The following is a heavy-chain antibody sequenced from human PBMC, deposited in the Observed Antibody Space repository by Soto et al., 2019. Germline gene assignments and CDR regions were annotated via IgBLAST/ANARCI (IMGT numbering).Heavy chain of an antibody. D-gene: IGHD1-26*01. J-gene: IGHJ4*02. CDR3: AADRKIVGTIGAFDF. Sequence: VASVNVSCKVPENTLTELTIDWLRQAPGKGLEWMGRSAPEEGEPIYPQKFQGRVSMTEDPSTDTAYMELTSLRFEDTAVYFCAADRKIVGTIGAFDFWGQGTLVTVSS. CDR1: ENTLTELT. CDR2: SAPEEGEP. V-gene: IGHV1-24*01.